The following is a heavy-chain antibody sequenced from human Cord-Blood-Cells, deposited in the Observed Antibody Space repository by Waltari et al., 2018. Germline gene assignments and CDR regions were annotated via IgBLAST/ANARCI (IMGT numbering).Heavy chain of an antibody. V-gene: IGHV4-34*01. J-gene: IGHJ6*03. Sequence: QVQLQQWGAGLLKPSETLSLTCAVYGGSFSGYYWSWIRQPPGKGLEWIGEINHSGSTNYHPSLKSRVTISVDTSKNQFSLKLSSVTAADTAVYYCARGLGFLEWLYYYYYMDVWGKGTTVTVSS. CDR2: INHSGST. CDR3: ARGLGFLEWLYYYYYMDV. D-gene: IGHD3-3*01. CDR1: GGSFSGYY.